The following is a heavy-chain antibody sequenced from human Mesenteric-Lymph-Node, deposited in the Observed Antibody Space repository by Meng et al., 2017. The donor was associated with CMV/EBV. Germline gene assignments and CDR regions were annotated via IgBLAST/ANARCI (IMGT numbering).Heavy chain of an antibody. CDR2: ISASTGYT. J-gene: IGHJ6*02. CDR3: ARVSTYDFWSRGYGMDV. Sequence: GESLKISCAASGFAFSSFAMNWVRQAPGKGLEWVSSISASTGYTSYADSVRGRFTISRDNAKNSLYLQMNSLRAEDTAVYYCARVSTYDFWSRGYGMDVWGQGTTVTVSS. D-gene: IGHD3-3*01. V-gene: IGHV3-21*01. CDR1: GFAFSSFA.